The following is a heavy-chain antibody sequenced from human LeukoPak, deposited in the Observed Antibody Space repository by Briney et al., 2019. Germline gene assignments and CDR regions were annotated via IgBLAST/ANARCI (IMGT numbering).Heavy chain of an antibody. CDR3: ANLIAEDFDY. J-gene: IGHJ4*02. CDR1: GFSFSSFA. V-gene: IGHV3-23*01. Sequence: GGSLRLSCAASGFSFSSFAMSWVRQAPGKGLEWVSAISGSGGSTYYADSVKGRFTISRDNSKNTLYLQMNSLRAEDTAVYYCANLIAEDFDYWGQGTLVTVSS. D-gene: IGHD3-16*02. CDR2: ISGSGGST.